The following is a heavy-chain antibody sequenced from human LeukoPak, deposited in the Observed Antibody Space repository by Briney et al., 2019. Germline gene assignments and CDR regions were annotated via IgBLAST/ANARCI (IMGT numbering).Heavy chain of an antibody. CDR2: MYSGGTT. V-gene: IGHV3-66*04. CDR1: GFAVSSSY. CDR3: ARLEVARGVMLGLDV. J-gene: IGHJ6*02. Sequence: GGSLRLSCAVSGFAVSSSYVNWVRQAPGKGLERVAVMYSGGTTYYSDSVKGRFTISRDNSKNTVSLQINSLRVEDTAMYYCARLEVARGVMLGLDVWGQGTTVTVSS. D-gene: IGHD3-10*01.